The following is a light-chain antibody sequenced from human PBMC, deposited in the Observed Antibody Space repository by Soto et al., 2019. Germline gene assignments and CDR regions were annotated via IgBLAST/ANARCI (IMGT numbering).Light chain of an antibody. V-gene: IGKV3-20*01. CDR1: QSVSSSY. CDR2: GAY. CDR3: QQYGGSPRT. Sequence: EIVLTQSPGTLSLSPGQRATLSCRASQSVSSSYLAWYQQKPGQAPRLLIYGAYSMTTGIPDRFSGSGSGTDFTLTISGLEPEDFAVYYCQQYGGSPRTFGQGTKVDIK. J-gene: IGKJ1*01.